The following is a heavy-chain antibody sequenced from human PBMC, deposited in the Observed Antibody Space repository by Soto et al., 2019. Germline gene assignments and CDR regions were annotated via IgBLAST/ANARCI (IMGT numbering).Heavy chain of an antibody. CDR2: IYYNGST. J-gene: IGHJ4*02. CDR3: ATFGIVGASSFDY. D-gene: IGHD1-26*01. V-gene: IGHV4-61*01. Sequence: EPLSLTCTVSGGCVSSGSFYWSWIRQPPGKGLEWIGNIYYNGSTNYNPSLKSRVTISVDTSKNQLSLMMSSVTAADTAVYYCATFGIVGASSFDYWGQGTLVTVSS. CDR1: GGCVSSGSFY.